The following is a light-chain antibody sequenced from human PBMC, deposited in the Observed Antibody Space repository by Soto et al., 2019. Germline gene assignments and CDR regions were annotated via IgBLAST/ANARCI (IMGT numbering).Light chain of an antibody. J-gene: IGKJ4*01. CDR2: GAS. CDR3: QQYSKWPLT. V-gene: IGKV3-15*01. CDR1: QSVSGN. Sequence: EIVMTQSPATLSVSPGERATLSCRASQSVSGNLAWYQQKPGQAPRLLIYGASTGATGIPARFSGSGSGTEFILTISSLQSEDFAVYYCQQYSKWPLTFGGGTKVDIK.